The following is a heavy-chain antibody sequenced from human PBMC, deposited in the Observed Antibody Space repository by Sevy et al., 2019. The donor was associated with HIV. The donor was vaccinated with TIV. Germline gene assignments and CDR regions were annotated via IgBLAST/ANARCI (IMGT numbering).Heavy chain of an antibody. V-gene: IGHV1-18*04. CDR3: ARDLGGEGATRRDY. D-gene: IGHD1-26*01. J-gene: IGHJ4*02. CDR1: GYTFTSYG. Sequence: ASVKVSCKASGYTFTSYGISWVRQTPGQGLEWMGWISAYNGNTNYAQKLQGRVTMTTDTSTSTAYMELRSLRSDDTAVYYCARDLGGEGATRRDYWGQGTLVTVSS. CDR2: ISAYNGNT.